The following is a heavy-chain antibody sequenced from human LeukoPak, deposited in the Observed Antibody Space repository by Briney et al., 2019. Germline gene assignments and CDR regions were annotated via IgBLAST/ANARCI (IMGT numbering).Heavy chain of an antibody. CDR1: VFTFSTYG. V-gene: IGHV3-23*01. CDR2: ISGSGGST. J-gene: IGHJ4*02. Sequence: PLGSLRLSSAASVFTFSTYGMSWVRQAPAKGLEWVSAISGSGGSTYYADAVKGRFNISRDNSKNTLYLQMNSLRAEDTAVYYCGKDVHGSTLLLCLSPFDYWGQGTLVTVSS. CDR3: GKDVHGSTLLLCLSPFDY. D-gene: IGHD3-10*01.